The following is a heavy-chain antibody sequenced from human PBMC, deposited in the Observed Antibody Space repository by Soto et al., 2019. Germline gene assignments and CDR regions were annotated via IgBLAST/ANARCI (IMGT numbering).Heavy chain of an antibody. Sequence: ESGGGVVQPGRSLRLSCAASGFTFSSYAMHWVRQAPGKGLEWVAVISYDGSNKYYADSVKGRFTISRDNSKNTLYLQMNSLRAEDTAVYYCARARSYDYVWGSYRYSDYYYYGMDVWGQGTTVTVSS. CDR2: ISYDGSNK. V-gene: IGHV3-30-3*01. CDR1: GFTFSSYA. CDR3: ARARSYDYVWGSYRYSDYYYYGMDV. D-gene: IGHD3-16*02. J-gene: IGHJ6*02.